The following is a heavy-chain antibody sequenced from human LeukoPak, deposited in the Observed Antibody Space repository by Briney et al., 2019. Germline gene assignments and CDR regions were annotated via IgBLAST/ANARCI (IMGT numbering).Heavy chain of an antibody. Sequence: ASVKVSCKASEYTFTNYYMHWVRQAPGQGLEWMGIINPSGGSTSYAQKFQGRVTMTRDTSTTTVYMELSSLRSEDTAVYSCARDRTGYYYDSSGYYFDAFDIWGQGTMVTVSS. V-gene: IGHV1-46*03. CDR3: ARDRTGYYYDSSGYYFDAFDI. J-gene: IGHJ3*02. CDR1: EYTFTNYY. D-gene: IGHD3-22*01. CDR2: INPSGGST.